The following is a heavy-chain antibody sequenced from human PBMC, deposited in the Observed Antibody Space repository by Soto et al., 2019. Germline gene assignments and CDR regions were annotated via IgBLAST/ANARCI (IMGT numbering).Heavy chain of an antibody. CDR2: ISGSGNAM. CDR3: ARGLFGELSPGGIDYLDY. Sequence: EMQLVESGGGSVQPGWSLRLSCAASGFTFSSYEMNWVRQAPGKGLEWVSSISGSGNAMFYADSVQGRSTISRENAKNPLALQMNSLGAEDTAGYYCARGLFGELSPGGIDYLDYWGQGILVTVAS. CDR1: GFTFSSYE. V-gene: IGHV3-48*03. J-gene: IGHJ4*02. D-gene: IGHD3-10*01.